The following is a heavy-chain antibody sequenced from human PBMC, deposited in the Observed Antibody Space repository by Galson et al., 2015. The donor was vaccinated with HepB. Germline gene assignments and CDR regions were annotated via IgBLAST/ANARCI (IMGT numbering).Heavy chain of an antibody. D-gene: IGHD6-19*01. CDR3: AKGAGWAQPIDY. CDR2: LNGVGDRT. J-gene: IGHJ4*02. CDR1: GFSFGSSA. V-gene: IGHV3-23*01. Sequence: SLRLSCAASGFSFGSSAMSWVRQAPGKGLEWISGLNGVGDRTYFADSVKGRFTVSRDNSKNTLFLQMNTLKVEDTAVYYCAKGAGWAQPIDYWGQGTLVAVSS.